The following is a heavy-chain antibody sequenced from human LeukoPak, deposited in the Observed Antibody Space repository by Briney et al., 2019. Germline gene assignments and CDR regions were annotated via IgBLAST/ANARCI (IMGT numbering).Heavy chain of an antibody. CDR2: ISGRGDST. CDR1: GFTFYTYA. J-gene: IGHJ4*02. D-gene: IGHD4-23*01. CDR3: AREAPYGGLGG. Sequence: GGSLRLSCAASGFTFYTYAMSWVRQAPGKGLEWVSAISGRGDSTNYADSVKGRFTISRDNAKNSLYLQMNSLRAEDTAVYYCAREAPYGGLGGWGQGTLVTVSS. V-gene: IGHV3-23*01.